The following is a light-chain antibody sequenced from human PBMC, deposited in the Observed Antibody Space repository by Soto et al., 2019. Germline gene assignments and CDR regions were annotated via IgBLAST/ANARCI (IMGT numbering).Light chain of an antibody. J-gene: IGLJ3*02. Sequence: QAVVTQPASVSGSPGQSITISCTGTSSDVGGYNYVSWYQQYPGKAPKLMIYDVSNRPSGVSNRFSGSKSGNTASLTSSGLQAEDEADYYCSSYTSSSAVVFGGGTKLTVL. CDR1: SSDVGGYNY. V-gene: IGLV2-14*01. CDR3: SSYTSSSAVV. CDR2: DVS.